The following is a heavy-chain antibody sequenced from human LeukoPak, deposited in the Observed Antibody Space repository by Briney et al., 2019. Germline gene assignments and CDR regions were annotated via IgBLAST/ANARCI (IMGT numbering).Heavy chain of an antibody. Sequence: GGSLRLSCAASGFTFSNAWMSWVRQALGKGLEWVGRIKSKTDGETSDYAAPVKGRFTISRDDSKNTLYLQMNSLKSEDTAVYYCTTLYSRGWYPFDYWGQGTLVTVSS. CDR2: IKSKTDGETS. J-gene: IGHJ4*02. CDR1: GFTFSNAW. D-gene: IGHD6-19*01. V-gene: IGHV3-15*01. CDR3: TTLYSRGWYPFDY.